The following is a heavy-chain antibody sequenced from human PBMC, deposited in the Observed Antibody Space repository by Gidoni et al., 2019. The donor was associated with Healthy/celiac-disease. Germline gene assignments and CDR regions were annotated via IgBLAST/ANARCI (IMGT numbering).Heavy chain of an antibody. Sequence: QVQLVESGGGVVPPGRSLRLSCAAPGFTFSSYGMLWVHQAPGKGLEWVAVISNEGSNKYYADSVKSRITISRDNSKNTLYLQMNSLRAEDTAVYYCAKDRRIRYFDYWGQGTLVTVSS. CDR3: AKDRRIRYFDY. D-gene: IGHD2-15*01. V-gene: IGHV3-30*18. CDR1: GFTFSSYG. CDR2: ISNEGSNK. J-gene: IGHJ4*02.